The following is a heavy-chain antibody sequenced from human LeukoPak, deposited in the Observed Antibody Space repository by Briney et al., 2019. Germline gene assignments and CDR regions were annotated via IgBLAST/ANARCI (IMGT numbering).Heavy chain of an antibody. D-gene: IGHD3-10*01. Sequence: PGGSLRLSCAASGFTFDDYGMSWVRQAPGKGLGWVSGINWNGGSTGYADSVKGRFTISRDNAKNSLYLQMNSLRAEDTALYYCARDSRYYYGSGSYSYWGQGTLVTVSS. CDR1: GFTFDDYG. CDR2: INWNGGST. CDR3: ARDSRYYYGSGSYSY. V-gene: IGHV3-20*04. J-gene: IGHJ4*02.